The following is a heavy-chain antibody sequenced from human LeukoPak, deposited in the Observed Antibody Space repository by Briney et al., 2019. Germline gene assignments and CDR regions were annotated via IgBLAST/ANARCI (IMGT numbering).Heavy chain of an antibody. Sequence: SETLSLTCAVYGGSFSGYYWSWIRQPPGKGLEWIGEINHSGSTNYNPSLKSRVTISVDTSKNQFSLKLSSVTAADTAVYYCARVGYSGYDFYGMDVWAKGPRSPSPQ. V-gene: IGHV4-34*01. CDR1: GGSFSGYY. D-gene: IGHD5-12*01. CDR2: INHSGST. CDR3: ARVGYSGYDFYGMDV. J-gene: IGHJ6*04.